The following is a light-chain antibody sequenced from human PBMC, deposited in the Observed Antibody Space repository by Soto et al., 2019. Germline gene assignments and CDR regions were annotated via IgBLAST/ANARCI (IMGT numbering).Light chain of an antibody. CDR2: EVN. V-gene: IGLV2-8*01. Sequence: QSALTQPPSASGSPGQSVTISCTGTSSDVGGYKYVSWYQQHPGKAPQLMIYEVNKRPSGVPDRFSGSKSGNTASLTVSGLQAEDEADYYCSSYAGSTNLYVFGPGTKVTVL. J-gene: IGLJ1*01. CDR3: SSYAGSTNLYV. CDR1: SSDVGGYKY.